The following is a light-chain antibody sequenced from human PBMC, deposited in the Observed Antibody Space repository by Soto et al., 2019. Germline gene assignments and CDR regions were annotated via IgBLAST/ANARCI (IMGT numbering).Light chain of an antibody. Sequence: DIQMTQSPSSLSASVGDRVTITCRASQSISSYLNWYQQKPGKAPKLLIYAASTLQSGVPSRFSGSGSGTHFTLTISRLEPGDFAVYYCQHFGGTTFTFGQGTRLETK. CDR3: QHFGGTTFT. CDR1: QSISSY. V-gene: IGKV1-39*01. CDR2: AAS. J-gene: IGKJ5*01.